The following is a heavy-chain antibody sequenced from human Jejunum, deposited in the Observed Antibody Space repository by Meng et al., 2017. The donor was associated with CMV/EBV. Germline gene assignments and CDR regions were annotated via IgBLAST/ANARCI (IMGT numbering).Heavy chain of an antibody. Sequence: RSLSWSASGLAWGGCAMTWVHRATGKGVEWVTGITGSSGSTYYADSVKGRFTISRDNSKNALYLQMNSLRAEDTAVYYCANVGRDVWGQGTTVTVSS. CDR1: GLAWGGCA. V-gene: IGHV3-23*01. CDR2: ITGSSGST. J-gene: IGHJ6*02. D-gene: IGHD3-10*01. CDR3: ANVGRDV.